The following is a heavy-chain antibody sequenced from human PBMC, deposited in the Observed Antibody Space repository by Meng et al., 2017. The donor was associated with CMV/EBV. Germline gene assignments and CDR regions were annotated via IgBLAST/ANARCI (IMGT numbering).Heavy chain of an antibody. CDR2: IYTSGST. D-gene: IGHD6-6*01. J-gene: IGHJ5*02. CDR1: GGSISSYY. V-gene: IGHV4-4*07. CDR3: ARSIAARPYRYNWFDP. Sequence: GSGPVLVKPWETLALPCTVSGGSISSYYWSWIRQPAGKVLECIGRIYTSGSTNYNPSLKSRVTMSVDTSKNQFSLKLSSVTAADTAVYYCARSIAARPYRYNWFDPWGQGTLVTVSS.